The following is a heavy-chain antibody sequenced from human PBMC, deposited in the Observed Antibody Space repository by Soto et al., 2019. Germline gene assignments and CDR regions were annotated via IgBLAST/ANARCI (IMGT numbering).Heavy chain of an antibody. CDR1: GFEFNTYG. V-gene: IGHV3-30*05. Sequence: PGGSLRLSCAASGFEFNTYGMHWVRQAPGKGLEWVAIISYNGNNKYYADSVKGRFTISRDDSKNTLYLQMNSLGTEDTAVYYCAKDPAPWELLYPESWGHGTQVTVSA. CDR3: AKDPAPWELLYPES. J-gene: IGHJ5*01. D-gene: IGHD2-2*02. CDR2: ISYNGNNK.